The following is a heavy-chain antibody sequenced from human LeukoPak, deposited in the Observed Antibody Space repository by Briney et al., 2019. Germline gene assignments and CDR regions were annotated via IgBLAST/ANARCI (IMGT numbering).Heavy chain of an antibody. J-gene: IGHJ4*02. CDR1: GGSFSGYY. CDR2: INHSGRT. V-gene: IGHV4-34*01. Sequence: SETLSLTCAVYGGSFSGYYWSWIRQPPGMGLEWIGEINHSGRTNYNPSLKSRVTMSVDTSKNQFSLKLSSVTAADTAVYYCVRRGYSYRYWGQGTLVTVSS. D-gene: IGHD5-18*01. CDR3: VRRGYSYRY.